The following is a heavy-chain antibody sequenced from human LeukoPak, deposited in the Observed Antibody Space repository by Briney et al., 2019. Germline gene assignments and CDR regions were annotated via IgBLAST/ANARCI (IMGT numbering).Heavy chain of an antibody. Sequence: PGGSPRLSCAPSGLTFRTYWMHWVRETPGQGLVWVSRINSDGSTTNYADSVKGRFTVSRDNAQNTLYLQMSSLRAEDTAVYYCARAGNYYFEYWGQGALVTVSS. CDR3: ARAGNYYFEY. V-gene: IGHV3-74*01. J-gene: IGHJ4*02. CDR2: INSDGSTT. CDR1: GLTFRTYW. D-gene: IGHD3-10*01.